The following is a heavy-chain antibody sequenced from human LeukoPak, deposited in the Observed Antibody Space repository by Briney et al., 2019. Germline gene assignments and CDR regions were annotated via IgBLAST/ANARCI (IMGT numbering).Heavy chain of an antibody. CDR2: ISGSGGST. V-gene: IGHV3-23*01. Sequence: GGSLRLSCAASGFTFSSYGMSWVRQAPGKGLEWVSAISGSGGSTYYADSVKGRFTISRDNSKNTLYLQMNSLRAEDTAVYYCVKLVGVGELWGHFLEDFWGQGTLVTVSS. D-gene: IGHD3-10*01. CDR3: VKLVGVGELWGHFLEDF. CDR1: GFTFSSYG. J-gene: IGHJ4*02.